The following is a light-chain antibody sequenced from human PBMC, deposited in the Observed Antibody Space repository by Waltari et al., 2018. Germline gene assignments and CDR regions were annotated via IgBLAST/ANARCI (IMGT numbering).Light chain of an antibody. V-gene: IGLV1-44*01. CDR3: AAWDDSLNGVV. CDR1: SSPIGRNN. CDR2: SNN. Sequence: QSVLTQPPSASGNPGQRVTISCSGSSSPIGRNNVNWYQQLPGTAPKLLIYSNNQRPSGVSDRFSGSKSGTSASLAISGLQSEDEADYYCAAWDDSLNGVVFGGGTKLTVL. J-gene: IGLJ2*01.